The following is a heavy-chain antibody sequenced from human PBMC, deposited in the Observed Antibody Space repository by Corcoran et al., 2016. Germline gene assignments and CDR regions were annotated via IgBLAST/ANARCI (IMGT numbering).Heavy chain of an antibody. CDR3: TTFWTVTTGFVYY. Sequence: EVQLVETGGGMVKPGGSLRLSCAGSGFRFSNAWMNWVRKDPGKGLGWVGRIKSKTDGGTTDYAAPVKGRFTRSREDSKNTLYLQMNRLKTEDTAVYYCTTFWTVTTGFVYYWGQGTLVTVSS. CDR2: IKSKTDGGTT. D-gene: IGHD4-17*01. J-gene: IGHJ4*02. V-gene: IGHV3-15*07. CDR1: GFRFSNAW.